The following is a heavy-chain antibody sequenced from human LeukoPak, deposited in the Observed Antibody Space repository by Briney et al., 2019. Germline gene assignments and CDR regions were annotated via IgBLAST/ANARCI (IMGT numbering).Heavy chain of an antibody. CDR1: GYXFTDYY. V-gene: IGHV1-2*02. Sequence: ASVKVSCKASGYXFTDYYIHWVRQAPGQGLEWMGWINPNSGDTNYAQKFQGSVTLTRDKSISTAYMELSWLRSDDTAVYYCARDLSYYGSGSYYFDYWGQGTLVTVSS. J-gene: IGHJ4*02. CDR3: ARDLSYYGSGSYYFDY. D-gene: IGHD3-10*01. CDR2: INPNSGDT.